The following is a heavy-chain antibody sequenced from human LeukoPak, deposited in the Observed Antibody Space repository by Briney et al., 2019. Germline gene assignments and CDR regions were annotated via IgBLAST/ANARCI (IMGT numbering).Heavy chain of an antibody. CDR1: GGSISSSSYY. CDR3: ARAMPSGFRAFGGGWFDP. Sequence: PSETLSLTCTVSGGSISSSSYYWGWIRQPPGKGLEWIGSIYYSGSTYYNPSLKSRVTISVDTSKNQFSLKLSSVTAADTAVYYCARAMPSGFRAFGGGWFDPWGQGTLVTVSS. CDR2: IYYSGST. D-gene: IGHD3-10*01. J-gene: IGHJ5*02. V-gene: IGHV4-39*07.